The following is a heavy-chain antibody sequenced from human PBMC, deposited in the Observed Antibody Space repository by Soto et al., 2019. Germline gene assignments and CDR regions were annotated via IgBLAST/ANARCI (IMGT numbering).Heavy chain of an antibody. D-gene: IGHD6-19*01. J-gene: IGHJ4*02. V-gene: IGHV5-51*01. CDR3: ARRTSTSGWRHYFDY. CDR2: IYPGDHET. CDR1: GYTFSNFW. Sequence: GESLKISCQCSGYTFSNFWVGWVRQLTGQGLEWMGIIYPGDHETRYSPSFHGQVAISADKSISTVYLQWSSLKASDTAMYYCARRTSTSGWRHYFDYWGQGTLVTVSS.